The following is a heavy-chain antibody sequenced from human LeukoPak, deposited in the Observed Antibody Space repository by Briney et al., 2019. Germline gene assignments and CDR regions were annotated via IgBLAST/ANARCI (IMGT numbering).Heavy chain of an antibody. Sequence: SETLSVTCTVSGGSISSSSYYWGWIRQPPGQGLEWIGSIYYSGSTYYNPSRKSRVTISVDTSKNQFSLKLSSLTAADTAVYYCAKEGGYGSGGLDYWGQGTLVTVSS. J-gene: IGHJ4*02. CDR3: AKEGGYGSGGLDY. D-gene: IGHD3-10*01. CDR1: GGSISSSSYY. CDR2: IYYSGST. V-gene: IGHV4-39*02.